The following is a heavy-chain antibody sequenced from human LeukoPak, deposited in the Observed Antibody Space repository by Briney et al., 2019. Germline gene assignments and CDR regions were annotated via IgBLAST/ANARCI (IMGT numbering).Heavy chain of an antibody. Sequence: SETLSLTCTVSGGSISSGGYYWSWIRQPPGKGLEWIGYIYHSGSTYYNPSLKSRVTISVDRSKNQFSLKLSSVTAADTAVYYCARDRGYSPFDYWGQGTLVTVSS. CDR3: ARDRGYSPFDY. D-gene: IGHD1-1*01. CDR2: IYHSGST. V-gene: IGHV4-30-2*01. CDR1: GGSISSGGYY. J-gene: IGHJ4*02.